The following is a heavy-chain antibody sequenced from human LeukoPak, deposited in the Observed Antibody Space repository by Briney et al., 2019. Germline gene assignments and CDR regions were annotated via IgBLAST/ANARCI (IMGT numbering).Heavy chain of an antibody. D-gene: IGHD1-26*01. CDR3: ARAVGATKRYYYYYYMDV. V-gene: IGHV3-7*01. Sequence: GGSLRLSCAASGFTFSSYWMTWVRQAPGKGLEWVANINQYESEKYYVDSVKGRFTIPRDNAKNSLYLQMNSLRAEDTAVYYCARAVGATKRYYYYYYMDVWGKGTTVTISS. CDR1: GFTFSSYW. J-gene: IGHJ6*03. CDR2: INQYESEK.